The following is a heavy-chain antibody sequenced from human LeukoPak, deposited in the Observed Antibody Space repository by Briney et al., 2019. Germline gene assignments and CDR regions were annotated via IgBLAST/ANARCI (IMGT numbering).Heavy chain of an antibody. CDR3: ARDLAFSDSSGYAFDI. Sequence: SQTLSLTCTVSGGSLRSGSYYWSWIRQPAGKGLEWIGRIYNRGSTNYNPSLKSRVTMSEDTSKNQFSLKLSSVTAADTAVYYCARDLAFSDSSGYAFDIWGQGTMVTVSS. CDR2: IYNRGST. CDR1: GGSLRSGSYY. D-gene: IGHD3-22*01. J-gene: IGHJ3*02. V-gene: IGHV4-61*02.